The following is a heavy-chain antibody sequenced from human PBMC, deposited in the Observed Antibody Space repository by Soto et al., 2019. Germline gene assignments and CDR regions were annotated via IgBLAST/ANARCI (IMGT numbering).Heavy chain of an antibody. Sequence: QVQLQQWGAGLLKPSETLSLTCAVYGGSFSGYYWSWIRQPPGKGPEWIGEINHSGSTNYNPSLKSRVTISVDTSKNQFSLKLSSVTAADTAVYYCARGAASTVTYDYWGQGTLVTVSS. CDR1: GGSFSGYY. V-gene: IGHV4-34*01. J-gene: IGHJ4*02. CDR2: INHSGST. CDR3: ARGAASTVTYDY. D-gene: IGHD4-17*01.